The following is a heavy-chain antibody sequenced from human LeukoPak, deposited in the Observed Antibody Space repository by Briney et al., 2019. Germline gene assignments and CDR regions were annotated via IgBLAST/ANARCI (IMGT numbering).Heavy chain of an antibody. CDR2: ISRSGGST. J-gene: IGHJ3*02. CDR3: VKSAGFDWLSPLDAFDI. D-gene: IGHD3-9*01. V-gene: IGHV3-64D*06. Sequence: GGSLRLSCSASGFTFSRYAMHWGRQAPGKALGYVSAISRSGGSTYYADSVKGRFTISRDNSKDTLYLQMSSLRAEDTTVYYCVKSAGFDWLSPLDAFDIWGQGTMVTVSS. CDR1: GFTFSRYA.